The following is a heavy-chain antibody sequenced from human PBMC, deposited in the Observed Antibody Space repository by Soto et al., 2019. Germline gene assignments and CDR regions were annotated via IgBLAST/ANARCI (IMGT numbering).Heavy chain of an antibody. CDR1: GGSISSGGYY. D-gene: IGHD6-13*01. J-gene: IGHJ4*02. CDR3: ARVDVEAAAGKWLDY. Sequence: SETLSLTCTVSGGSISSGGYYWSWIRQHPGKGLEWIGYIYYSGSTYYNPSLKSRVTISVDTSKNQFSLKLSSVTAADTAVDYGARVDVEAAAGKWLDYWGQGTLVTVSS. CDR2: IYYSGST. V-gene: IGHV4-31*03.